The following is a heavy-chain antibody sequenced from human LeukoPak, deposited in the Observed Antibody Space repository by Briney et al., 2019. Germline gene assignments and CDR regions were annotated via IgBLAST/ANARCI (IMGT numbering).Heavy chain of an antibody. J-gene: IGHJ4*02. CDR2: TYYRSKWKN. V-gene: IGHV6-1*01. D-gene: IGHD2-21*01. CDR3: ADWHFES. CDR1: GDSVSSKTAG. Sequence: SQTLSLTCAISGDSVSSKTAGWNWIRQSPSRGLEFLGRTYYRSKWKNDYAVSVKSRITIKADTSKNQFSLQLKSVTAEDTAVYYCADWHFESWGQGTLVTVSS.